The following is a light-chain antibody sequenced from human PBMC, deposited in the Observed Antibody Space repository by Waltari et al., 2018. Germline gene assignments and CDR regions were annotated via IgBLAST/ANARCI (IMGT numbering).Light chain of an antibody. CDR1: SSDVGAYNY. J-gene: IGLJ2*01. Sequence: QSALTQPASVPGSPGQSITISCTGTSSDVGAYNYVSWYQQHPGKSPKLMIFDVSIRPSGVSKRCSGSKSGNTDSLTISGLQAEDEADYYCSSYISSSTLELFGGGTSLTVL. CDR2: DVS. CDR3: SSYISSSTLEL. V-gene: IGLV2-14*03.